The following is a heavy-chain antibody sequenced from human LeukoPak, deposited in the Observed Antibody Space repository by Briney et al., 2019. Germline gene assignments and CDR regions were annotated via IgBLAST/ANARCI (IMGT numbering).Heavy chain of an antibody. CDR2: IYSGGSA. CDR1: GFTVSSNY. J-gene: IGHJ4*02. Sequence: PGGSLRLSCAASGFTVSSNYMSWVRQAPGKGLEWVSVIYSGGSAYYADSVKGRFTISRDNSKNTLYLQVNSLRAEDTALYYCARALYGSGWCQDYWGQGTLVTVSS. V-gene: IGHV3-53*01. CDR3: ARALYGSGWCQDY. D-gene: IGHD6-19*01.